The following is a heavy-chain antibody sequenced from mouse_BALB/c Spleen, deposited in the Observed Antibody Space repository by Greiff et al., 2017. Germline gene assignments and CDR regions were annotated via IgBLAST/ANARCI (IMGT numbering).Heavy chain of an antibody. J-gene: IGHJ1*01. CDR1: GFTFSSYA. CDR3: ARGKKYGNYFSYLYFDV. CDR2: ISSGGST. Sequence: EVQVVESGGGLVKPGGSLKLSCAASGFTFSSYAMSWVRQTPEKRLEWVASISSGGSTYYPDSVKGRFTISRDNARNILYLQMSSLRSEDTAMYYCARGKKYGNYFSYLYFDVWGAGTTVTVSS. D-gene: IGHD2-10*02. V-gene: IGHV5-6-5*01.